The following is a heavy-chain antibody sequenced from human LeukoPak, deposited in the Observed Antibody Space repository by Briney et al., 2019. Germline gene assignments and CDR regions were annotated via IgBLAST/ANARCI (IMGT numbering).Heavy chain of an antibody. CDR2: INHSGST. CDR3: AISGNYFSRDAFDI. Sequence: SETLSLTCAVYGGSFNGYYWSWIRQPPGKGLEWIGEINHSGSTNYNPSLKSRVTISGDTSKHHFSLELRSVTAADTAVYYCAISGNYFSRDAFDIWGQGTMVTVSS. J-gene: IGHJ3*02. D-gene: IGHD1-26*01. V-gene: IGHV4-34*01. CDR1: GGSFNGYY.